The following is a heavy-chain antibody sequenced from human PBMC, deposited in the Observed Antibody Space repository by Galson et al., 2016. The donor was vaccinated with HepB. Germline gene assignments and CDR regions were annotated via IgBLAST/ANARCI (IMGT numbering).Heavy chain of an antibody. CDR2: FDPEDGER. J-gene: IGHJ3*01. CDR1: GYTLTELS. D-gene: IGHD2-15*01. Sequence: SVKVSCKVSGYTLTELSMHRVRQAPGKGLEWMGGFDPEDGERMYAEKFQGRVTMTEDTSTDTAYMDLSSLRSEDTAVYYCAVVMVDFELDAFDFWGQGTMVTVSS. CDR3: AVVMVDFELDAFDF. V-gene: IGHV1-24*01.